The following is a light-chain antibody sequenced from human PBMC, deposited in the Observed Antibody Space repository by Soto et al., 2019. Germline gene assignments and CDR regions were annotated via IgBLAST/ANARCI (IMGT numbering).Light chain of an antibody. CDR3: AAWDDNLSGCV. J-gene: IGLJ3*02. CDR2: SNN. Sequence: QSVLTQPPSASATPGQRVSIYCSGSRSNIGSNYVYWYQQLPGAAPRLLMYSNNQRPSGVPGRFSVSKSCTSAYLAIIGLRSEDEADYYCAAWDDNLSGCVFGGGTKLTVL. V-gene: IGLV1-47*02. CDR1: RSNIGSNY.